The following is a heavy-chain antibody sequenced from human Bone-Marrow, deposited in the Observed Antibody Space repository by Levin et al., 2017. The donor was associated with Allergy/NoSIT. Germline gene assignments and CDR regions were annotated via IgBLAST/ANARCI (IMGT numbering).Heavy chain of an antibody. Sequence: SCAASGFTFSNYWMGWVRQAPGKGLECVANIKHDGGEEYYVDSVKGRFTISRDNAKNSLYLQMNSLRAEDTAVYYCARATRGSSTSETWGQRTLVTVSS. V-gene: IGHV3-7*01. CDR2: IKHDGGEE. CDR1: GFTFSNYW. J-gene: IGHJ5*02. CDR3: ARATRGSSTSET. D-gene: IGHD6-13*01.